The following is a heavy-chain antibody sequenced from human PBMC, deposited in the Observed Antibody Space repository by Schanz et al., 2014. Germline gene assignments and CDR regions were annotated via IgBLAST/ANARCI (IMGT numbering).Heavy chain of an antibody. CDR1: GFTFSSYG. D-gene: IGHD6-19*01. V-gene: IGHV3-21*01. CDR3: AKAYSSGWYDLDY. CDR2: ISSSSSYI. Sequence: EVQLVESGGDFVQPGGSLRLSCEVSGFTFSSYGMNWVRQAPGKGLEWVSYISSSSSYIYYADSMKGRFTISRDNAKNSLYLQMNSLRAEDTAVYYCAKAYSSGWYDLDYWGQGTLVTVSS. J-gene: IGHJ4*02.